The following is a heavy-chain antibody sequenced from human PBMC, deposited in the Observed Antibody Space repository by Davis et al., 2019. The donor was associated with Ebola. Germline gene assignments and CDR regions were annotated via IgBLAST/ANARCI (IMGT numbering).Heavy chain of an antibody. CDR3: AKDIPNSSGWLGYGMDV. D-gene: IGHD6-19*01. J-gene: IGHJ6*02. Sequence: GESLKISCAASGFTFDDYAMHWVRQAPEKGLEWVSLISWDGGSTYYADSVKGRFTISRDNSKNSLYLQMNSLRAEDTALYYCAKDIPNSSGWLGYGMDVWGQGTTVTVSS. CDR2: ISWDGGST. V-gene: IGHV3-43D*04. CDR1: GFTFDDYA.